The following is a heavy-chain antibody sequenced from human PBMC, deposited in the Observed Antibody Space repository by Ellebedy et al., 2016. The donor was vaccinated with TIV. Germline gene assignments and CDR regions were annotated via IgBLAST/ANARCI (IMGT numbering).Heavy chain of an antibody. CDR1: GFTFSSYS. V-gene: IGHV3-21*01. D-gene: IGHD3-16*01. CDR2: ISSSSSYI. J-gene: IGHJ6*02. Sequence: GESLKISXAASGFTFSSYSMNWVRLAPGKGLEWVSSISSSSSYIYYADSVKGRFTISRDNAKNSLYLQMNSLRAEDTAVYYCARDLGPWRDYYYYGMDVWGQGTTVAVSS. CDR3: ARDLGPWRDYYYYGMDV.